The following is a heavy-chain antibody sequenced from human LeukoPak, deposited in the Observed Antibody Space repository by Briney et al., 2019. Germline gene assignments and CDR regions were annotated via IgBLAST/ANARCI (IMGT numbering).Heavy chain of an antibody. Sequence: PGGSLRLSCAASGFTFSGFGMHWVRQAPGKGLEWVAFVRYDGSDKYYTDSVEGRFTISRDNSKNTVYLQMKSLRAEDTAMYYCEISHAHDYADFSDYWGQGTLVIVSS. CDR2: VRYDGSDK. D-gene: IGHD4-17*01. CDR1: GFTFSGFG. CDR3: EISHAHDYADFSDY. V-gene: IGHV3-30*02. J-gene: IGHJ4*02.